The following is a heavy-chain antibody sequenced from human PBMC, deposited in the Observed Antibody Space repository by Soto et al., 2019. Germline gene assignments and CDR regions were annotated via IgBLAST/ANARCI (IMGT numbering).Heavy chain of an antibody. CDR3: ACNYYDFWSGYYSVGYFDY. J-gene: IGHJ4*02. D-gene: IGHD3-3*01. V-gene: IGHV4-39*01. CDR1: GGSISSSSYY. Sequence: PSETLSLTCTVSGGSISSSSYYWGWIRQPPGKGLEWIGSIYYSGSTYYNPSLKSRVTISVDTSKNQFSLKLSSVTAADTAVYYCACNYYDFWSGYYSVGYFDYWAQGTLVTVSS. CDR2: IYYSGST.